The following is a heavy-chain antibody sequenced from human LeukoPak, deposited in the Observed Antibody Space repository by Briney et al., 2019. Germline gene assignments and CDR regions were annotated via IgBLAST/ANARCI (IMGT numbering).Heavy chain of an antibody. CDR2: ISYDGSNK. CDR3: AKALAVAGTSYYYGMDV. D-gene: IGHD6-19*01. J-gene: IGHJ6*04. CDR1: GFTFSSYG. Sequence: GRSLRLSCAASGFTFSSYGMHWVRQAPGKGLEWVAVISYDGSNKYYADSVKGRFTISRDNSKNTLYLQMNSLRAEDTAVYYCAKALAVAGTSYYYGMDVWGKGTTVTVSS. V-gene: IGHV3-30*18.